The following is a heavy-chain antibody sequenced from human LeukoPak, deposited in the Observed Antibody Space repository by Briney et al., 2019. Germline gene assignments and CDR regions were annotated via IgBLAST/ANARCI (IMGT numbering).Heavy chain of an antibody. Sequence: GGSLRLSCAASGFTFSTYGITWVRQAPGKGLEWVSAISGRADLTFYADSVKGRFTISRDNAKNTVYLQMNSLRAEDTAVYYCVRDWGYDSSGYWQKYFDTWGQGTLVTVSS. CDR2: ISGRADLT. CDR3: VRDWGYDSSGYWQKYFDT. J-gene: IGHJ4*02. V-gene: IGHV3-23*01. CDR1: GFTFSTYG. D-gene: IGHD3-22*01.